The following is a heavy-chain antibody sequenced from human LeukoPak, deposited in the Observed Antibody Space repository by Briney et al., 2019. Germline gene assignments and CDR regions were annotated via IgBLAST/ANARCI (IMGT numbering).Heavy chain of an antibody. Sequence: GGSLRLSCAASGFTFSSSAMSWVRQAPGKGLEWVSVISGSGGSTYYADSVKGRFTVSRDNSKNTLYLQMNSLRAEDTAVYYCAREVRGYYFDYWGQGTLVTVSS. V-gene: IGHV3-23*01. D-gene: IGHD3-22*01. CDR1: GFTFSSSA. CDR3: AREVRGYYFDY. CDR2: ISGSGGST. J-gene: IGHJ4*02.